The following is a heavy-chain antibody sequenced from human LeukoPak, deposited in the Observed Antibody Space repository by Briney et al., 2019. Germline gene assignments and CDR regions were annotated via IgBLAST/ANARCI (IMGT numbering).Heavy chain of an antibody. Sequence: PSETLSLTCDVNGGSFTGYYWSWIRQPPGKGLEWIREINHSGDTYYNPSLKSRLTMSEDTSKNQLSLILTSVTAADTAVYYCSRGRKGSSSWYGMDVWGNGTTVIVSS. V-gene: IGHV4-34*01. CDR2: INHSGDT. J-gene: IGHJ6*04. CDR3: SRGRKGSSSWYGMDV. CDR1: GGSFTGYY. D-gene: IGHD6-13*01.